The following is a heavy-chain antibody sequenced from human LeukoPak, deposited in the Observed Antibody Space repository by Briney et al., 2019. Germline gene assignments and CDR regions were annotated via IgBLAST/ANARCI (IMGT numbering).Heavy chain of an antibody. Sequence: GGSLRLSSAASVFTFDDYAMHSGRQAPGKGLEWVSLISGDGGITQYADSVKGRFTISRDNSKNSLYLQMNSLRTEDTALYYCAKDKIVATIFDAFDIWGQRTMVTVSS. V-gene: IGHV3-43*02. D-gene: IGHD5-12*01. CDR2: ISGDGGIT. J-gene: IGHJ3*02. CDR3: AKDKIVATIFDAFDI. CDR1: VFTFDDYA.